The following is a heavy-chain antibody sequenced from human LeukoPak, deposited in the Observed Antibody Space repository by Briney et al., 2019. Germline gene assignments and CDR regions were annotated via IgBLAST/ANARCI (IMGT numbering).Heavy chain of an antibody. Sequence: SETLSLTCTVSGASISSYYWSWIRQPAGKGLEWIGHIYTSGSTNYNPPPKSRATISVDKSKNQFSLKLSSVAAADTAVYYCARDPQRSSGSGLWGQGTLVTVSS. CDR2: IYTSGST. J-gene: IGHJ4*02. D-gene: IGHD6-6*01. CDR1: GASISSYY. V-gene: IGHV4-4*07. CDR3: ARDPQRSSGSGL.